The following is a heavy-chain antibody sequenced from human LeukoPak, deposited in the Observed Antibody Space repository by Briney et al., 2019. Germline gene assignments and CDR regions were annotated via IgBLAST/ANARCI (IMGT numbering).Heavy chain of an antibody. J-gene: IGHJ4*02. CDR1: GFIVSGDF. D-gene: IGHD5-18*01. CDR2: IYSDGST. V-gene: IGHV3-53*01. CDR3: AGRVTGYSSGYVY. Sequence: GGSLRLSCAASGFIVSGDFMSWVRQAPGKGLEWVSVIYSDGSTYYADSVKGRFTISRDNSENIVYLQMNNLRAEDTAVYYCAGRVTGYSSGYVYWGQGTLVTVSS.